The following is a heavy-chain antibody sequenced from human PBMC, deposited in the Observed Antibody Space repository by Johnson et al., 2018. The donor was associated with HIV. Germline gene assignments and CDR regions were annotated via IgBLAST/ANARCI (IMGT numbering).Heavy chain of an antibody. CDR3: ARGIVGATYAFDI. J-gene: IGHJ3*02. CDR2: ISYDGSNK. Sequence: QVQLVESGGGVVQPGRSLRLSCAASGFTFSSHPMHWVRQAPGKGLEWVAVISYDGSNKYYADSVKGRFTISRENAKNSLYLQMNSLRAGDTAVYYCARGIVGATYAFDIWGQGTMVTVSS. CDR1: GFTFSSHP. V-gene: IGHV3-30*14. D-gene: IGHD1-26*01.